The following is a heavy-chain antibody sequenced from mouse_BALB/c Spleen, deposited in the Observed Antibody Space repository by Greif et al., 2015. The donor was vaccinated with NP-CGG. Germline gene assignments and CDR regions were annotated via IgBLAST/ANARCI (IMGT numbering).Heavy chain of an antibody. D-gene: IGHD2-3*01. CDR2: IDPANGNT. CDR3: ARSDDGYSSYAMDY. CDR1: GFNIKDTY. Sequence: EVKLQESGAELVKPGASVKLSCTASGFNIKDTYMHWVKQRPEQGLEWIGRIDPANGNTKYDPKFQGKATITADTSSNTAYLQLSSLTSEDTAVYYCARSDDGYSSYAMDYWGQGTSVTVSS. J-gene: IGHJ4*01. V-gene: IGHV14-3*02.